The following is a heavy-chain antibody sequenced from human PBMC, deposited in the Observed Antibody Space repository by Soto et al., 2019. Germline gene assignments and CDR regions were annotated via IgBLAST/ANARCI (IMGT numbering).Heavy chain of an antibody. CDR3: ARVGDVLRYFDWFPGSDAFDI. Sequence: GGSLRLSCAASGFTFSSYSMNWVRQAPGKGLEWVSSISSSTSYADSVKGRFTISRDNAKNSLYLQMNSLRAEDTAVYYCARVGDVLRYFDWFPGSDAFDIWGQGTMVTVSS. J-gene: IGHJ3*02. CDR1: GFTFSSYS. V-gene: IGHV3-21*04. CDR2: ISSST. D-gene: IGHD3-9*01.